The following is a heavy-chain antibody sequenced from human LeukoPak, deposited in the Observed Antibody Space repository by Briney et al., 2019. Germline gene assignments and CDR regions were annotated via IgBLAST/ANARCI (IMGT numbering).Heavy chain of an antibody. CDR2: IGSDGSST. D-gene: IGHD5-18*01. CDR3: ANGGQVWCY. Sequence: EPGGSLRLSCAASGFSFSTSTMTWVRQAPGKGLEWVSAIGSDGSSTHYADSVKGRFIISRDNSKNTLYLQMNGLRAEDTALYYCANGGQVWCYWGQGTLVTVSS. CDR1: GFSFSTST. V-gene: IGHV3-23*01. J-gene: IGHJ4*02.